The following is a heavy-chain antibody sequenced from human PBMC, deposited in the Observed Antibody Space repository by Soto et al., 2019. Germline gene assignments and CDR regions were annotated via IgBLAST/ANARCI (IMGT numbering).Heavy chain of an antibody. V-gene: IGHV4-59*08. Sequence: SETLSLTCTVSGGSISSYYWSWIRQPPGKGLEWIGYIYYSGSTNYNPSLKSRVTISVDTSKNQFSLKLSSVTAADTAVYYCAGGRGDFWSGYYTYYMAVWGKGTTVTVSS. CDR3: AGGRGDFWSGYYTYYMAV. J-gene: IGHJ6*03. CDR2: IYYSGST. D-gene: IGHD3-3*01. CDR1: GGSISSYY.